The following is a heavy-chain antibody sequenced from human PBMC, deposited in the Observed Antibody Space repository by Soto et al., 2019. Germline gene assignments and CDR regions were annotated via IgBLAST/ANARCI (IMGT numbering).Heavy chain of an antibody. Sequence: PSETLSLTCAVSGYSISSGCYCCCSRQPPGKGLEWIVSIYHIWSTYYNPSLKIRVTISVDTSKNQFSLKLSSVTAADTSVYYCARVGDFWSGYSYGMDAWGQRTTVTVSS. V-gene: IGHV4-38-2*01. D-gene: IGHD3-3*01. CDR2: IYHIWST. J-gene: IGHJ6*02. CDR3: ARVGDFWSGYSYGMDA. CDR1: GYSISSGCY.